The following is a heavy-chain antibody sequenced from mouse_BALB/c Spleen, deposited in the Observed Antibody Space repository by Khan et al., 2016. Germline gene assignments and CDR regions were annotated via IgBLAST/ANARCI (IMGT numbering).Heavy chain of an antibody. V-gene: IGHV6-6*02. CDR3: DSPLAY. Sequence: QLEESGGGLVQPGGSMKLSCAASGFTFSNYWMNWVRQFPEKGLEWIAEIRLQSNNYATHYAESVKGRFTISRDDSKSSVYMQMNNLRPYYTDIYTSDSPLAYWGQGTLLTVSA. J-gene: IGHJ3*01. CDR1: GFTFSNYW. CDR2: IRLQSNNYAT.